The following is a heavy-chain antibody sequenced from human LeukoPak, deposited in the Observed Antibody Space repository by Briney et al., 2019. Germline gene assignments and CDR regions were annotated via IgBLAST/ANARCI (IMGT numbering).Heavy chain of an antibody. V-gene: IGHV3-30*02. CDR1: GFTFSSYG. Sequence: GGSLRLSCAASGFTFSSYGMHWVRQAPGKGLEWVAFIRYDGSNKYYADSVKGRFTISRDNSKNTLYLQMNSLRAEDTAVYYCARDLFAGDLFGAFDIWGQGTMVTVSS. J-gene: IGHJ3*02. CDR2: IRYDGSNK. CDR3: ARDLFAGDLFGAFDI. D-gene: IGHD4-17*01.